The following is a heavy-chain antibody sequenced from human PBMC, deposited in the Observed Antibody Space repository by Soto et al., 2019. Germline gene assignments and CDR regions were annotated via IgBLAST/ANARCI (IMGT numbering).Heavy chain of an antibody. CDR3: ARAAQWLVRDRWFDY. CDR1: GYTFTSYA. Sequence: ASVKVSCKASGYTFTSYAMHWVRQAPGQRLEWMGWINAGNGNTKYSQKFQGRVTITRDTSASTAYMELSSLRPEDTAVYYCARAAQWLVRDRWFDYWGQGSLVTVSS. CDR2: INAGNGNT. D-gene: IGHD6-19*01. J-gene: IGHJ5*01. V-gene: IGHV1-3*01.